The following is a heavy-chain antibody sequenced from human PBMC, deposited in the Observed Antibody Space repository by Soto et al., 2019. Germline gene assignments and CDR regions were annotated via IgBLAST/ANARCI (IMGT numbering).Heavy chain of an antibody. Sequence: PSESLVLTDTISGCSISSGSYFWTWIPQPPGKGLEWIGYIYYTGSTDYNPSLKSRVNISVDTSKNQFSLKLSSVTAADTAVYYCARDRGLRVRGTNYSWFDPWGQGTLVTVSS. V-gene: IGHV4-30-4*01. CDR3: ARDRGLRVRGTNYSWFDP. CDR1: GCSISSGSYF. J-gene: IGHJ5*02. D-gene: IGHD3-10*01. CDR2: IYYTGST.